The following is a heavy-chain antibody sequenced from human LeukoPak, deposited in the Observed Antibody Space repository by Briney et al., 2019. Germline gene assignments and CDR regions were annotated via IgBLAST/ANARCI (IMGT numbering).Heavy chain of an antibody. J-gene: IGHJ5*02. V-gene: IGHV4-34*01. CDR2: VNHSGRT. CDR1: GGSFSDYW. Sequence: PSETLSLTCAVYGGSFSDYWWTWIRQSPGKGLEWIGEVNHSGRTNYNPSLKSRVTISVDTSNNHFSLKLSSVTAADTAVYYCARRLGSVSPFDPWGQGTLVTVSS. CDR3: ARRLGSVSPFDP. D-gene: IGHD4-11*01.